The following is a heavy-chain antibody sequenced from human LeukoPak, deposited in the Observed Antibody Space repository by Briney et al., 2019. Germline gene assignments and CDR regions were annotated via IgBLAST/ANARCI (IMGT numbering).Heavy chain of an antibody. Sequence: SETLSLTCTVSGASISSYFWSWIRQPPGKGLEWLGYISYTGSTNYNPSLMSRVTISVDTSKNHFSLKLSSVTAADTAVYYCAREAHYYDSSGYYWGYYFDYWGQGTLVTVSS. CDR1: GASISSYF. V-gene: IGHV4-59*01. D-gene: IGHD3-22*01. CDR3: AREAHYYDSSGYYWGYYFDY. CDR2: ISYTGST. J-gene: IGHJ4*02.